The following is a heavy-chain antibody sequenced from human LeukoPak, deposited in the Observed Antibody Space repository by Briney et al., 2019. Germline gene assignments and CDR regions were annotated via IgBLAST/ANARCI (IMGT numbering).Heavy chain of an antibody. CDR2: ISYDGSIP. D-gene: IGHD3-10*01. V-gene: IGHV3-30*04. CDR1: GFTFDSYA. J-gene: IGHJ3*02. Sequence: GGSLRLSCAASGFTFDSYAMHWVRQAPGKGLEWVAVISYDGSIPYYADSVKGRFTISRDNAKNTLYLQMNSLRAEDTAVYYCARDQGLLWFGEFDDAFDIWGQGTMVTVSS. CDR3: ARDQGLLWFGEFDDAFDI.